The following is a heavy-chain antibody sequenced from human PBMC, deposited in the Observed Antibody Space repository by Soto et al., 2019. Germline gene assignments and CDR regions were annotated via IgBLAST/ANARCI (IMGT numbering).Heavy chain of an antibody. CDR2: IYYSGST. V-gene: IGHV4-31*03. CDR1: GGSISSGGYY. CDR3: ASVPIVGARYFDY. Sequence: PSETLSLTCTVSGGSISSGGYYWSWIRQHLGKGLEWIGYIYYSGSTYYNPSLKSRVTISVDTSKNQFSLKLSSVTAADTAVYYCASVPIVGARYFDYWGQGTLVTVSS. D-gene: IGHD1-26*01. J-gene: IGHJ4*02.